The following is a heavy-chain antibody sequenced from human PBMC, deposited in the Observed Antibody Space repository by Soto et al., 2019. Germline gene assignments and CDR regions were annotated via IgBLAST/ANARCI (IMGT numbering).Heavy chain of an antibody. Sequence: ASVKVSCKASGYTFTSYAMHWVRQAPGQRLERMGWINAYNGNTNYAQNFQGRVTLTRDTSISTAYMELSRLRSDDTAVYYCARDRYYDSSGYYYADYYYYNGLDVWGQGTTVTVSS. V-gene: IGHV1-2*02. D-gene: IGHD3-22*01. CDR1: GYTFTSYA. CDR2: INAYNGNT. J-gene: IGHJ6*02. CDR3: ARDRYYDSSGYYYADYYYYNGLDV.